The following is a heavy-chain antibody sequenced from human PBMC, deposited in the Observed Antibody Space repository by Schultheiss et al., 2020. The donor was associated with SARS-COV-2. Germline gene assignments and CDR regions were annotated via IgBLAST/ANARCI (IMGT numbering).Heavy chain of an antibody. CDR1: GGSFSGYY. CDR2: INHSGST. D-gene: IGHD2-2*01. V-gene: IGHV4-34*01. CDR3: ARGLHCSSTSCYLGGNWFDP. Sequence: SQTLSLTCAVYGGSFSGYYWSWIRQPPGKGLEWIGEINHSGSTNYNPSLKSRVTISVDTSKNQFSLKLSSVTAADTAVYYCARGLHCSSTSCYLGGNWFDPWGQGTLVTVSS. J-gene: IGHJ5*02.